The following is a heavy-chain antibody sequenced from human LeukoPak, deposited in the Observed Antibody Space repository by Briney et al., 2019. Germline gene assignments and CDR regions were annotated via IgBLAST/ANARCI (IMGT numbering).Heavy chain of an antibody. CDR2: INHSGST. Sequence: PSETLSLTCAVYGGSFSGYYWSWIRQPPGKGLEWIGEINHSGSTNYNPSLKSRVTISVDTSKNQFSLKLSSVTAADTAVYYCARALVVAATSNWFDPWGQGTLVTVSS. J-gene: IGHJ5*02. CDR1: GGSFSGYY. CDR3: ARALVVAATSNWFDP. D-gene: IGHD2-15*01. V-gene: IGHV4-34*01.